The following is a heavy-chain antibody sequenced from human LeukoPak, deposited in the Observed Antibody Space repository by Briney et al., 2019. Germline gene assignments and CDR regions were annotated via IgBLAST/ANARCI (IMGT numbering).Heavy chain of an antibody. CDR3: ARINYDSSGYYLQYYFDY. J-gene: IGHJ4*02. CDR1: GYTFTSYG. CDR2: ISAYNGNT. V-gene: IGHV1-18*01. Sequence: VASVKVSCKASGYTFTSYGISWVRQAPGQGLEWMGWISAYNGNTNYAQKLQGRVTMTTDTSTSTAYMELRSLRSDDTAVHYCARINYDSSGYYLQYYFDYWGQGTLVTVSS. D-gene: IGHD3-22*01.